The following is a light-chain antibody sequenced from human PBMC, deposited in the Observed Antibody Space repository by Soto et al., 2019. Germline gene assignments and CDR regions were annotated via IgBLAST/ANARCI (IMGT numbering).Light chain of an antibody. Sequence: DIQMTQSPSTLSASVGDRVTIACRASQSISNWLAWYQQKPGKAPKLLIHDASSLESGVPSKFSGSGYGTEFTLTISSLQPDDFATYYCQQYNSYSPLTFGGGTKVDI. CDR1: QSISNW. J-gene: IGKJ4*01. V-gene: IGKV1-5*01. CDR3: QQYNSYSPLT. CDR2: DAS.